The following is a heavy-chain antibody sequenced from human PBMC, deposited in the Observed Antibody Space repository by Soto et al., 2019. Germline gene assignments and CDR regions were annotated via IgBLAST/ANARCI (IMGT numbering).Heavy chain of an antibody. CDR3: ARDKITGLLDY. J-gene: IGHJ4*02. CDR2: INHSGST. V-gene: IGHV4-34*01. Sequence: QVQLQQWGAGLLKPSETLSLTCAVYGGSFSGYYWTWIRQPPGTGLEWIGEINHSGSTNYNPSLKSRGTISVATSTNQFSLKLTSVTVADTAVYYCARDKITGLLDYWGQGTLVTVSS. CDR1: GGSFSGYY. D-gene: IGHD2-8*02.